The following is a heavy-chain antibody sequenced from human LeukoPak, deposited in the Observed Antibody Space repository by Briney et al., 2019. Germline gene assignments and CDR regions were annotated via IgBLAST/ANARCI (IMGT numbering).Heavy chain of an antibody. D-gene: IGHD3-22*01. CDR1: GGTFSGYA. CDR3: ARLNTNYYDSSGYPMYYFDY. Sequence: SVKVSCKASGGTFSGYAISWVRQAPGQGLEWMGGIIPIFGTANYAQKFQGRVTITADESTSTAYMELSSLRSEDTAVYYCARLNTNYYDSSGYPMYYFDYWGQGTLVTVSS. J-gene: IGHJ4*02. CDR2: IIPIFGTA. V-gene: IGHV1-69*13.